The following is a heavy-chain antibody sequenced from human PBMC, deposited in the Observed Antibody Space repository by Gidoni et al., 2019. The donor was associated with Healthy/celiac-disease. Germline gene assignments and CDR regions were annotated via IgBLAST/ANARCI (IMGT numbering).Heavy chain of an antibody. CDR2: IWYDGSNK. J-gene: IGHJ3*02. CDR3: ARERTTDVDDAFDI. CDR1: GFTFSSYG. D-gene: IGHD4-17*01. Sequence: QVQLVESGGGVVQPGRSLRLSCAASGFTFSSYGMHGVRQAPCKGLELVAVIWYDGSNKYYADSVKVRFTISRDNSKNTLYLQMNSLRAEDTAVYYCARERTTDVDDAFDIWGQGTMVTVSS. V-gene: IGHV3-33*01.